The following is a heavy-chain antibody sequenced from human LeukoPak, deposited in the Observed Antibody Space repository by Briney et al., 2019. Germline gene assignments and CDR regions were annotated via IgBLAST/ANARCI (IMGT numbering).Heavy chain of an antibody. V-gene: IGHV3-7*01. Sequence: GRCLRLSCAASGFTFSSYWMSWVRQAPGNGRQWVTNIKEDGSEKYYVDSVKGRFTISRDNAKKSLYLQMNSLRAEDTAVYYCARDDDWNYEDYWGQGTLVTVSS. J-gene: IGHJ4*02. CDR1: GFTFSSYW. D-gene: IGHD1-7*01. CDR2: IKEDGSEK. CDR3: ARDDDWNYEDY.